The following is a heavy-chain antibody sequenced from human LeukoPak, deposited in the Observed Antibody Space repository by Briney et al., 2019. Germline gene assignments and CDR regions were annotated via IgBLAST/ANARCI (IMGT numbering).Heavy chain of an antibody. D-gene: IGHD2-15*01. Sequence: ASVKVSCKASGYTFTGYYMHWVRQAPGQGLEWMGWINPNSGGTNYAQKFQGRVTMTRDTSISTAYMELSRLRSDDTAVYYCARDRCSGGSCSNYFDYWGQGTLVTVSS. J-gene: IGHJ4*02. CDR2: INPNSGGT. CDR1: GYTFTGYY. V-gene: IGHV1-2*02. CDR3: ARDRCSGGSCSNYFDY.